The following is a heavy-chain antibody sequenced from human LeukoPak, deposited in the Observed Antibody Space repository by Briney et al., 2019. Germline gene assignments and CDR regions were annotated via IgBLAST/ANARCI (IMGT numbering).Heavy chain of an antibody. CDR2: ISSSSSTI. CDR1: GFTFSSYS. J-gene: IGHJ6*02. V-gene: IGHV3-48*01. Sequence: GGSLRLSCAASGFTFSSYSMNWVRQAPGKGLEWVSYISSSSSTIYYADSVKGRFTISRDNAKNSLYLQMNSLRAEDTAVYYCARDHGDYPTIYYYYGMDVWGQGTMVTVSS. D-gene: IGHD4-11*01. CDR3: ARDHGDYPTIYYYYGMDV.